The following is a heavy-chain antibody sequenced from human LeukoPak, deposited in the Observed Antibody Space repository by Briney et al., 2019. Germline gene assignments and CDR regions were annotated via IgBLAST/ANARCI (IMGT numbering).Heavy chain of an antibody. Sequence: PSETLSLTCAVYGGSFSGYYWSWIRQPPGKGLEWIGEINHSGSTNYNPSLKSRVTISVDTSKNQCSLKLSSVTAADTAVYYCARGPAWGAAGTNVRFDPWGQGTLVTVSS. V-gene: IGHV4-34*01. CDR2: INHSGST. CDR3: ARGPAWGAAGTNVRFDP. D-gene: IGHD6-13*01. J-gene: IGHJ5*02. CDR1: GGSFSGYY.